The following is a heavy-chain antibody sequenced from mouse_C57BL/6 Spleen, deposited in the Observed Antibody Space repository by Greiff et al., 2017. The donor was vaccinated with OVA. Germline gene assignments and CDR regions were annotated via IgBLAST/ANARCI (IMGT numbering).Heavy chain of an antibody. CDR2: IYPGSGST. Sequence: VQLQQPGAELVKPGASVKMSCKASGYTFTSYWITWVKQRPGQGLEWIGDIYPGSGSTNYNEKFKSKATLTVDTSSSTAYMQLSSLTSEDSAVYSCARAELGRRYFDVWGTGTTVTVSS. D-gene: IGHD4-1*01. CDR1: GYTFTSYW. J-gene: IGHJ1*03. CDR3: ARAELGRRYFDV. V-gene: IGHV1-55*01.